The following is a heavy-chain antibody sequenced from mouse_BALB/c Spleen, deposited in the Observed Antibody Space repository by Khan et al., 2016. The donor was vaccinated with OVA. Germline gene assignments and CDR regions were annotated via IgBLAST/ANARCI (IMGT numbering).Heavy chain of an antibody. Sequence: VQLQQSGAELVKPGASVRLSCKASGYTFTSYYLYWVKQRPGQGLEWIGDINPSNGDTNFNEKFKSKATPTVDKSSSTAYIHLNSLTSEDSAVYYCTRSGYGSFAYWGQGTLVTVSA. CDR1: GYTFTSYY. V-gene: IGHV1-53*01. CDR2: INPSNGDT. CDR3: TRSGYGSFAY. D-gene: IGHD2-2*01. J-gene: IGHJ3*01.